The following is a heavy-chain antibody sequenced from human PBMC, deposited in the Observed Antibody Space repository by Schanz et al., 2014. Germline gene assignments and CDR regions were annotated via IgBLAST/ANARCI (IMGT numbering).Heavy chain of an antibody. V-gene: IGHV3-23*01. CDR1: GLTFTSAW. CDR3: AKAADWPVTRFDP. D-gene: IGHD3-9*01. CDR2: LSEGGGGT. J-gene: IGHJ5*02. Sequence: EVQLLESGGGLVQPGGSLRLSCATSGLTFTSAWMSWVRQAPGKGLEWVSALSEGGGGTHYADSVRGRFTISSDSSKNTLYLQMSSLRADDTAVYYCAKAADWPVTRFDPWGQGTLVTVSS.